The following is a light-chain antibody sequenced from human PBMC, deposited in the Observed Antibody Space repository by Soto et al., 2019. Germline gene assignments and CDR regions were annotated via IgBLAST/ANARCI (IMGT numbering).Light chain of an antibody. CDR2: GAS. J-gene: IGKJ1*01. CDR3: QQCGTSTWT. CDR1: QSVNSNY. V-gene: IGKV3-20*01. Sequence: EIVLTQSPGTLSLSPGERANLSCRTSQSVNSNYLAWHQQKPGQAPRLLIYGASSRATGIPDRFSGSGSGTDFTLTISRLEPEDFAVYYCQQCGTSTWTFGQGTRVEIK.